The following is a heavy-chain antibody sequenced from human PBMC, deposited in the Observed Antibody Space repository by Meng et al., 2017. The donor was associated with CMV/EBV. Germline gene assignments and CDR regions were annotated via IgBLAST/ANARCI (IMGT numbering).Heavy chain of an antibody. CDR2: IYYSGST. D-gene: IGHD2-2*01. CDR3: ARRPAYYYYSMDV. Sequence: GSLRLFCTVSGGSISSSSYYWGWIRQPPGKGLEWIGSIYYSGSTYYNPSLKSRVTISVDTSKNQFSLKLSSVTAADTAVYYCARRPAYYYYSMDVWGQGTTVTVSS. CDR1: GGSISSSSYY. J-gene: IGHJ6*02. V-gene: IGHV4-39*01.